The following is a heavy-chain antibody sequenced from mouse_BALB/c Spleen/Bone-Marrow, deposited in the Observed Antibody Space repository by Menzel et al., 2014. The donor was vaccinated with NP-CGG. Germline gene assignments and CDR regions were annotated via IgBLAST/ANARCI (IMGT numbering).Heavy chain of an antibody. Sequence: EVQLQQSGPALVKPGASMKISCKASGYSFTGYTMSWVKQSHGKNLEWIGLINPYNGGTTYNQKFKGKATLTVDKSSSTAYMELLSLTSEDSAVYYCARRDYYDYAWFAYWGQGTLVTVSA. D-gene: IGHD2-4*01. V-gene: IGHV1-18*01. CDR1: GYSFTGYT. J-gene: IGHJ3*01. CDR2: INPYNGGT. CDR3: ARRDYYDYAWFAY.